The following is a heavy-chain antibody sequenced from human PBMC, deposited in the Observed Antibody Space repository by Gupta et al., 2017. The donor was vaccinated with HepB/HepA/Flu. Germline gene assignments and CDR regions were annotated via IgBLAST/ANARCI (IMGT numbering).Heavy chain of an antibody. CDR3: ARQAPDTAMVKWFDY. CDR1: GGSISSSSDY. CDR2: IYYSGST. J-gene: IGHJ4*02. V-gene: IGHV4-39*01. D-gene: IGHD5-18*01. Sequence: QPQLQESGPGRVTPSETLSLTCTVSGGSISSSSDYWGWTRQPPGKGLEWIGSIYYSGSTYYNPSLKSRVTISVDTSKNQFSLKLSSVIAADTAVYYCARQAPDTAMVKWFDYWGQGTLVTVSS.